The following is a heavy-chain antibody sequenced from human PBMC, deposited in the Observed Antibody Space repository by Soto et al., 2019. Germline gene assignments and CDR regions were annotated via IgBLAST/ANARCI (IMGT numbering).Heavy chain of an antibody. D-gene: IGHD1-1*01. J-gene: IGHJ4*02. CDR1: GESFSGYY. CDR3: TRGGDAYKNGH. V-gene: IGHV4-34*01. Sequence: QVQLQQWGAGLLKPSETLSLTCAVYGESFSGYYWSWIRQPPGKGLEWIGEINHSGSTNYNPSLKSRVTISIDTSKNQFSLKLTSVNAADTAVYYCTRGGDAYKNGHWGQGTLVTVSS. CDR2: INHSGST.